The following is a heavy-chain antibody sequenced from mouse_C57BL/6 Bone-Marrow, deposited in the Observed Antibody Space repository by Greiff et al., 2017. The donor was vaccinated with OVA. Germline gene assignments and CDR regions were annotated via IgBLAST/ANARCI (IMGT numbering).Heavy chain of an antibody. CDR1: GYSFTSYW. Sequence: QVQLQQPGAELVKPGASVKLSCKASGYSFTSYWMQWVKQRPGQGLEWIGEIDPSDSYTNYNQKFKGKATLTVDTSSSTAYMRLSSLTSEDSAVYYCARSLLGDYWGQGTTLTVSS. CDR3: ARSLLGDY. CDR2: IDPSDSYT. D-gene: IGHD6-1*01. V-gene: IGHV1-50*01. J-gene: IGHJ2*01.